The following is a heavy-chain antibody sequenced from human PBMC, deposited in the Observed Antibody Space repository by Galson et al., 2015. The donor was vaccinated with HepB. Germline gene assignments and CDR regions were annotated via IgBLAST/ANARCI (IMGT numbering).Heavy chain of an antibody. D-gene: IGHD3-10*01. CDR3: ARVNRQHLWSCFDY. Sequence: SLRLSCAASGFALSDYSMNWVRQAPGRGLEWVSYMTSSGETIYYTDSVKGRFTISRDNAKNSLYLQMNNLRAEDTALYYCARVNRQHLWSCFDYWGPGTLVTVSS. CDR2: MTSSGETI. V-gene: IGHV3-48*01. J-gene: IGHJ4*02. CDR1: GFALSDYS.